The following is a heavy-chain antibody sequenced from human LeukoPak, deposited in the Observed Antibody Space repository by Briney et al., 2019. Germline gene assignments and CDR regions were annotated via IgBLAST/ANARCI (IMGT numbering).Heavy chain of an antibody. D-gene: IGHD6-19*01. CDR1: GFTFNTYA. Sequence: QSGGSLRLSCEASGFTFNTYAIYWVRQAPGKGLEWVSGICGSGGCTYYAGSVKGRFTISRDNSKNTVYLQMNSLTADDTAVYYCAKTTVGYSSGRYPGWPADCWGQGTLVTVSS. CDR3: AKTTVGYSSGRYPGWPADC. CDR2: ICGSGGCT. V-gene: IGHV3-23*01. J-gene: IGHJ4*02.